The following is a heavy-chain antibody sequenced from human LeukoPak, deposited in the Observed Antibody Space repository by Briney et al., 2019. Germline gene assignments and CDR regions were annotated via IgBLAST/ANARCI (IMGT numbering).Heavy chain of an antibody. CDR2: IYTSGST. J-gene: IGHJ6*03. V-gene: IGHV4-61*02. D-gene: IGHD5-18*01. CDR1: GGSISSGSYY. CDR3: ARDVAGGTAMVPYYYYYYMDV. Sequence: SETLSLTCTVSGGSISSGSYYWSWIRQPAGKGLEWIGRIYTSGSTNYNPSLKSRVTISVDTSKNQFSLKLSSVTAADTAVYYCARDVAGGTAMVPYYYYYYMDVWGKGTTVTVSS.